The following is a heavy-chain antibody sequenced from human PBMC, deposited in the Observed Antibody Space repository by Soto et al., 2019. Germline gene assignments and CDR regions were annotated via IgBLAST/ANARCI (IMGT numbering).Heavy chain of an antibody. Sequence: SETLSLTCTVSGASISYGGFSWSWIRQSPGKGLEWIGYISHLESTYFHPSFKSRLTMSIDRTRNQFPLKLSSVTAADMAVYYCARGGGYDSFDYWGQGVLVTVSS. CDR2: ISHLEST. J-gene: IGHJ4*02. V-gene: IGHV4-30-2*06. CDR1: GASISYGGFS. CDR3: ARGGGYDSFDY. D-gene: IGHD5-12*01.